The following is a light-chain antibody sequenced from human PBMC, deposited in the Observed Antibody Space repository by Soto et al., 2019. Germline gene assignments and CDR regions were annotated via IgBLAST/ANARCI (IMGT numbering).Light chain of an antibody. J-gene: IGKJ1*01. CDR1: QSISSC. CDR3: QQYSSSGT. CDR2: AAS. Sequence: QLTKSTSTLSASLRDRVTISGRASQSISSCLAWYQQKPGKAPKLLIYAASSLQSGVPSRFSGSGSGTDFTLTISSLQPEDFAVYYCQQYSSSGTFGQGTKVDIK. V-gene: IGKV1-5*01.